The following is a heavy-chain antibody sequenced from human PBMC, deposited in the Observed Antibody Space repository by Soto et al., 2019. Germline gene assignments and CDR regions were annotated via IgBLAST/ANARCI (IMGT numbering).Heavy chain of an antibody. Sequence: GESLKISCAASGFTFSSYAMHWVRQAPGKGLEYVSAISSNGGSTYYANSVKGRFTISRDNSKNTLYLQMGSLRAEDMAVYYCARVIRGDYLAGYYYYYYMDVWGKGTTVTVSS. V-gene: IGHV3-64*01. J-gene: IGHJ6*03. D-gene: IGHD4-17*01. CDR1: GFTFSSYA. CDR2: ISSNGGST. CDR3: ARVIRGDYLAGYYYYYYMDV.